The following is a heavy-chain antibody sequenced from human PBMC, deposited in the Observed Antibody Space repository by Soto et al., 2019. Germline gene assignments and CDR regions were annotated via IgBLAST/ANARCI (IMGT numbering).Heavy chain of an antibody. J-gene: IGHJ4*02. Sequence: QVQLQESGPGLVKPSETLSLTCTVSGGSINNYYWSWIRQPPGKGLEWIGYICYSGSTNYNPSLRSRVTTSVATSKNQFSLMLSSVTAADTAVYYCGRRYGRVFDYWGQGTLVTVSS. CDR1: GGSINNYY. V-gene: IGHV4-59*01. CDR2: ICYSGST. D-gene: IGHD6-13*01. CDR3: GRRYGRVFDY.